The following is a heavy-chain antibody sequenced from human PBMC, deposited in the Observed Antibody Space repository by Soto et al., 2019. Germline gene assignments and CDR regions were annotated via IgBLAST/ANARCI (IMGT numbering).Heavy chain of an antibody. CDR3: AKTTYDSSGFGYDAFDI. CDR1: GFTFSSYA. Sequence: EVQLLESGGGLVQPGGSLRLSCAASGFTFSSYAMSWVRQAPGKGLEWVSAISGSGGSTYYADSVKGRFTISRDNSKHTLYLQMNSLRAEDTAVYYCAKTTYDSSGFGYDAFDIWGQGTMVTVSS. CDR2: ISGSGGST. V-gene: IGHV3-23*01. D-gene: IGHD3-22*01. J-gene: IGHJ3*02.